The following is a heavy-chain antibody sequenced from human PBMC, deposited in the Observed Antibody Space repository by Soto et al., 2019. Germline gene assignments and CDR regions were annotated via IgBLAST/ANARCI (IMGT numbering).Heavy chain of an antibody. CDR3: ARDFLGYCSSTSCYTVDY. CDR1: GYTFTGYY. CDR2: INPNSGGT. V-gene: IGHV1-2*02. D-gene: IGHD2-2*02. Sequence: ASVKVSCKASGYTFTGYYMHWVRQAPGQGLEWMGWINPNSGGTNYAQKFQGRVTMTRDTSISTAYMELSRLRSDDTAVYYCARDFLGYCSSTSCYTVDYWGQGTLVTVYS. J-gene: IGHJ4*02.